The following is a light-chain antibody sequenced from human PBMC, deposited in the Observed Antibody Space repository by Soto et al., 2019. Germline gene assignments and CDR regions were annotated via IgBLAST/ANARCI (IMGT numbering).Light chain of an antibody. V-gene: IGKV1-5*01. CDR2: DAS. CDR1: QSISSW. CDR3: QQYNSYPKP. Sequence: DIQMTQSPSTLSASVGDRVTITCRASQSISSWLAWYQQKPGKAPKLLIYDASSLESGVPSRFSGSGSGTEFTLTISSLQPDDFATYYCQQYNSYPKPFGQGAKADLK. J-gene: IGKJ1*01.